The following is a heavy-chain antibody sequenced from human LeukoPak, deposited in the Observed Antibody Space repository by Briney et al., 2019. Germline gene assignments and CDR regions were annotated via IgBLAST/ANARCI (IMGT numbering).Heavy chain of an antibody. D-gene: IGHD3-22*01. Sequence: GGSQRLSCAASGFTFTSYAMAWVRQSPGKGLEWVSAISGSGTNTYYADSVKGRFTISRDNSKNTLYLQMNSLRAEDTAVYYCAKDFAYYYDSSGHFDYWGQGTLVTVSS. J-gene: IGHJ4*02. V-gene: IGHV3-23*01. CDR2: ISGSGTNT. CDR1: GFTFTSYA. CDR3: AKDFAYYYDSSGHFDY.